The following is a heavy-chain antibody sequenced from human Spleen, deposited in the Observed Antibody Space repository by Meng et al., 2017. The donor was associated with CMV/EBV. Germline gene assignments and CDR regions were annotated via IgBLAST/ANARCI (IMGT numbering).Heavy chain of an antibody. D-gene: IGHD2-2*01. CDR2: INPKSGGT. CDR1: NLIGYY. Sequence: NLIGYYMHWVRHAPGKGLEWMGWINPKSGGTKYAQKFQGRVTKTTDTSIMTAYLGLSSLGSDDTAVYYCVKGGRGYCSSTSCYNFDYWGQGTLVTVSS. J-gene: IGHJ4*02. CDR3: VKGGRGYCSSTSCYNFDY. V-gene: IGHV1-2*02.